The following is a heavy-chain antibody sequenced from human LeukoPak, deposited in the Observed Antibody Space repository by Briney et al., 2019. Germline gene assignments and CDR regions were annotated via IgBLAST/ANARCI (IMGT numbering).Heavy chain of an antibody. CDR2: ITWDGGTT. V-gene: IGHV3-43*01. D-gene: IGHD5-18*01. CDR1: GFTFDDYT. Sequence: SGGSLRLSCAGSGFTFDDYTMNWVRQAPGKGLEWVSLITWDGGTTYYADSVKGRFTISRDNSKNSLYLQMDGLGTEDTALYYCAKSTAMVTWGSFEIWGQGTMVTVSS. CDR3: AKSTAMVTWGSFEI. J-gene: IGHJ3*02.